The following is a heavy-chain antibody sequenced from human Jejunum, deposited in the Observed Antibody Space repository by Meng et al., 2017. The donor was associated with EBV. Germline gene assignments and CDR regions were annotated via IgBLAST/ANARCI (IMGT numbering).Heavy chain of an antibody. CDR2: IYNSEST. D-gene: IGHD1-26*01. J-gene: IGHJ4*02. V-gene: IGHV4-61*08. CDR1: GGSVSSGGSY. CDR3: ARDQNGSYFAY. Sequence: QVQLQESGPGLVKPSETLFLTCTVSGGSVSSGGSYWSWIRQPPGKGLEWIGYIYNSESTNYKSSLKSRVTISADTSKNQFSLRLSSVTAADTAVYYCARDQNGSYFAYWGQGTLVTVSS.